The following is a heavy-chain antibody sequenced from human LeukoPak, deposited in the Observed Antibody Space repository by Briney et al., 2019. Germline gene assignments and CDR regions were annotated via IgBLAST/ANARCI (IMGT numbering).Heavy chain of an antibody. J-gene: IGHJ4*02. Sequence: GGSLRLSCAASGFTFSSYGMHWVRQAPGKGLEWVSFIWYDGSNKYYADSVRGRFTISRDNSKNTLYLQMNSLRAEDTAVYYCATTPPEYSRSSVELPTDYWGQGTLVTVSS. V-gene: IGHV3-30*02. CDR3: ATTPPEYSRSSVELPTDY. CDR1: GFTFSSYG. D-gene: IGHD6-6*01. CDR2: IWYDGSNK.